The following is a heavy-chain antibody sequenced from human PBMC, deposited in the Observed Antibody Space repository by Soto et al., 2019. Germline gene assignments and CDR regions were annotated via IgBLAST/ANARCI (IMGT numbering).Heavy chain of an antibody. J-gene: IGHJ4*02. D-gene: IGHD2-2*01. CDR3: AKELRHAYILAYFAH. CDR2: ITGSGDST. V-gene: IGHV3-23*01. Sequence: GKGLEWVSAITGSGDSTYYADSVKGRFTISRDNSKNTLYLQMNSLRAEDTAVYYCAKELRHAYILAYFAHRGQRTLVTVSS.